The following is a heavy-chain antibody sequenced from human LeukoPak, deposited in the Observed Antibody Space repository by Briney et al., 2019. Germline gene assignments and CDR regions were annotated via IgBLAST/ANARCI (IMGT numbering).Heavy chain of an antibody. J-gene: IGHJ4*02. D-gene: IGHD3-22*01. V-gene: IGHV3-23*01. CDR2: ISGSGGST. CDR1: GFTFSSYA. CDR3: ARDLDSSGYSFDY. Sequence: GGSLRLSCAASGFTFSSYAMSWVRQAPGKGLEWVSAISGSGGSTYYADSVKGRFTISRDNSKNTLYLQMNSLRAEDTAVYYCARDLDSSGYSFDYWAREPWSPSPQ.